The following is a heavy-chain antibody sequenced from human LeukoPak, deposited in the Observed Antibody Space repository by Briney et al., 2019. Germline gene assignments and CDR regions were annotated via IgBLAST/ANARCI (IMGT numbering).Heavy chain of an antibody. Sequence: GRSLRLSCAASGFTFSSYAMHWVRQAPGKGLEWVAVISCDGSNKYYADSVKGRFTISRDNSKNTLYLQMNSLRAEDTAVYYCARDTPNSSSRHFDYWGQGTLVTVSS. CDR1: GFTFSSYA. CDR2: ISCDGSNK. V-gene: IGHV3-30-3*01. D-gene: IGHD6-13*01. J-gene: IGHJ4*02. CDR3: ARDTPNSSSRHFDY.